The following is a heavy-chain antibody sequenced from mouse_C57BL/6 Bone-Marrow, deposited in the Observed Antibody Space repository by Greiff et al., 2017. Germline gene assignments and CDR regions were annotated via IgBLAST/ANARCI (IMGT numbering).Heavy chain of an antibody. V-gene: IGHV1-85*01. CDR2: IYPRDGST. D-gene: IGHD2-1*01. J-gene: IGHJ3*01. Sequence: QVQLKESGPELVKPGASVKLSCKASGYTFTSYDINWVKQRPGQGLEWIGWIYPRDGSTKYNEKFKGKATLTVDKSSSTAYMERHSLTSEDSAVYFCARRTLLYYGNYVGFAYWGQGTLVTVSA. CDR1: GYTFTSYD. CDR3: ARRTLLYYGNYVGFAY.